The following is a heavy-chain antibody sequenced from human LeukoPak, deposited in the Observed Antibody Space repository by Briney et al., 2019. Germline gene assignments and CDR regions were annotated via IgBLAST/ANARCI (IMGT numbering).Heavy chain of an antibody. Sequence: GGSLRLSCAASGXTLSRHWMYWVRQAPGKGLEWVANIKQDGSETFYVDSVKGRFTISRDNAKNSLYLQMNSLRAEDTAMYYCARVIVEVPGVSDYCDSWGQGTLVTVSS. J-gene: IGHJ4*02. V-gene: IGHV3-7*05. D-gene: IGHD2-2*01. CDR1: GXTLSRHW. CDR3: ARVIVEVPGVSDYCDS. CDR2: IKQDGSET.